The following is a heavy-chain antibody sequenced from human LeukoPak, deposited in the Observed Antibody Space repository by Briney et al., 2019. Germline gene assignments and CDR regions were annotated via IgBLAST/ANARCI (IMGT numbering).Heavy chain of an antibody. CDR3: ARLVTGYPNWFDP. V-gene: IGHV3-30*04. J-gene: IGHJ5*02. D-gene: IGHD3-9*01. Sequence: GGSLRLSCAASGFTFSSYAMHWVRQAPGKGLEWVAVISYDGSNKYYADSVKGRFTISRDNSKNTLYLQMNSLRAEDTAVYYCARLVTGYPNWFDPWGQGTLVTVSS. CDR2: ISYDGSNK. CDR1: GFTFSSYA.